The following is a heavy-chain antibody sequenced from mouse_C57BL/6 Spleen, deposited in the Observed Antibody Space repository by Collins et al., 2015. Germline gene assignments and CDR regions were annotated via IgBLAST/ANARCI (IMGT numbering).Heavy chain of an antibody. D-gene: IGHD2-1*01. CDR2: INYSGST. J-gene: IGHJ3*01. Sequence: VQLPGRRGPGLVKPSQSLSLTCTVTGYSITSDYAWNWIRQFPGNKLEWMGYINYSGSTSYNPSLKSRISITRDTSKNQFFLQLNSVTTEDTATYYCARSPIYYGNPWFAYWGQGTLVTVSA. V-gene: IGHV3-2*02. CDR3: ARSPIYYGNPWFAY. CDR1: GYSITSDYA.